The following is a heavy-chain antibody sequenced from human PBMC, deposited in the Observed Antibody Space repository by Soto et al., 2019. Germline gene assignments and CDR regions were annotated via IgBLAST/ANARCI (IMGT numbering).Heavy chain of an antibody. CDR3: ATLTLNGMDV. CDR2: IYYSGST. D-gene: IGHD3-9*01. CDR1: GGSISSGGYY. J-gene: IGHJ6*02. V-gene: IGHV4-31*03. Sequence: PSETLSLTCTVSGGSISSGGYYWSWIRQHPGKGLEWIGYIYYSGSTYYNPSPKSRVTISVDTSKNQFSLKLSSVTAADTAVYYCATLTLNGMDVWGQGTTVTVSS.